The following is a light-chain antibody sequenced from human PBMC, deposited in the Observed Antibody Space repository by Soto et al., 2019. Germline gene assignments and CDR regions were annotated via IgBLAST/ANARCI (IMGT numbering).Light chain of an antibody. CDR2: GAS. CDR1: QSVSSSY. Sequence: EIVLTQSPGTLSLSPGERATLSCRASQSVSSSYLAWYQQKPGQAPRLLIYGASGRATGIPDMFSGSGSGTDFTLTISRLEPEDFSVYYCQRYGSSQMYTFGQGTKLEIK. V-gene: IGKV3-20*01. CDR3: QRYGSSQMYT. J-gene: IGKJ2*01.